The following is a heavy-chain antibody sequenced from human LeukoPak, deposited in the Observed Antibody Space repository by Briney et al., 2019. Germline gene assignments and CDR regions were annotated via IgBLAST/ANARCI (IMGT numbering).Heavy chain of an antibody. D-gene: IGHD6-6*01. CDR3: ARDKGTSYLSSFDY. Sequence: GGSLRLSCTVSGFSVSSNSMSWVRQAPGKGLEWVSFIYSGGSTHNSDSVKGRFTISRDNSKNTLYLQMNSLRAADTAVYYCARDKGTSYLSSFDYWGQGTLVTVSS. V-gene: IGHV3-53*05. CDR2: IYSGGST. CDR1: GFSVSSNS. J-gene: IGHJ4*02.